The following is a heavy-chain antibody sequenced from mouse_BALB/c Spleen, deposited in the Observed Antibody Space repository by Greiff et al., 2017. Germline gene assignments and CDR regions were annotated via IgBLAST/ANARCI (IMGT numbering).Heavy chain of an antibody. Sequence: EVKLQESGGGLVQPGGSLKLSCAASGFTFSSYTMSWVRQTPEKRLEWVAYISNGGGSTYYPDTVKGRFTISRDNAKNTLYLQMSSLKSEDTAMYYCARQLLRGGFFDYWGQGTTLTVSS. D-gene: IGHD1-1*01. CDR2: ISNGGGST. CDR3: ARQLLRGGFFDY. V-gene: IGHV5-12-2*01. J-gene: IGHJ2*01. CDR1: GFTFSSYT.